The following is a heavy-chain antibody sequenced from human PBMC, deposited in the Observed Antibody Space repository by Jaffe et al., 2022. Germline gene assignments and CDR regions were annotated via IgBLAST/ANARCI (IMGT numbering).Heavy chain of an antibody. CDR3: TTRTYYDFWSGYSNYDI. CDR1: GFTFSNAW. V-gene: IGHV3-15*01. D-gene: IGHD3-3*01. CDR2: IKSKTDGGTT. J-gene: IGHJ3*02. Sequence: EVQLVESGGGLVKPGGSLRLSCAASGFTFSNAWMSWVRQAPGKGLEWVGRIKSKTDGGTTDYAAPVKGRFTISRDDSKNTLFLQMNSLKTEDTAVYYCTTRTYYDFWSGYSNYDIWGQGTMVTVSS.